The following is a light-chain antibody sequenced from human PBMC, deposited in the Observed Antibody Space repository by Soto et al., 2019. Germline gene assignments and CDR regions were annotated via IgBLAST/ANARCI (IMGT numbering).Light chain of an antibody. CDR1: QSISSW. CDR3: QQYDGYSRT. CDR2: DAS. V-gene: IGKV1-5*01. Sequence: DIQMTQSPSTLSASVGDRVTITCRASQSISSWLAWYQQKPGKAPKLLIFDASSLERGVPSRFSGSGSGTEFTLTINSLQPDDFATYYCQQYDGYSRTFGQGTKVDI. J-gene: IGKJ1*01.